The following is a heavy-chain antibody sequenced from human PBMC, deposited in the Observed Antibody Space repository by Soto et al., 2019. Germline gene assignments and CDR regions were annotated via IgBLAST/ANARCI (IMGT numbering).Heavy chain of an antibody. D-gene: IGHD5-12*01. CDR1: GFSLSSTRMA. J-gene: IGHJ4*02. CDR3: AHIVVAALGYYFDY. V-gene: IGHV2-5*02. CDR2: IYWDDDK. Sequence: QITLKESGPTLVKPTQTLTLTCTFSGFSLSSTRMAVGWIRQPPGKALEWLALIYWDDDKRYSPFLKSRLTHTKDTSTTQLVLTTPNMDPVYTARYYCAHIVVAALGYYFDYSGQGTLVTVSS.